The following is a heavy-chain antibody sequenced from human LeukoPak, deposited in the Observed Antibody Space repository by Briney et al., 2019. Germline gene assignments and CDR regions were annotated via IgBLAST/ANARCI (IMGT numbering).Heavy chain of an antibody. J-gene: IGHJ5*02. Sequence: PLASVKVSCKASGYTFNDYYIHWVRQAPGQGLEWMGWINSNSGATKYTQKFKGRVTMTRDTSISTAYMELSRLRSDDTAVYYCAGMYCSGGSCSYNWFDPWGQGTLVTVSS. CDR1: GYTFNDYY. V-gene: IGHV1-2*02. CDR3: AGMYCSGGSCSYNWFDP. CDR2: INSNSGAT. D-gene: IGHD2-15*01.